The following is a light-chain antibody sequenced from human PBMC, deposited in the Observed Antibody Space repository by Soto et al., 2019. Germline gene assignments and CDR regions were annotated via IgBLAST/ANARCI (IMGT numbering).Light chain of an antibody. Sequence: QAVLTQPPSASESPGQSVTISCTGTSSDVGGYDYVSWYQQHPGKAPKLMIYEVSKRPSGVPDRFSGSKSGNTASLTVSGLQAEDEADYYCSSYAGSSTYVFGLGLKVTVL. J-gene: IGLJ1*01. V-gene: IGLV2-8*01. CDR3: SSYAGSSTYV. CDR1: SSDVGGYDY. CDR2: EVS.